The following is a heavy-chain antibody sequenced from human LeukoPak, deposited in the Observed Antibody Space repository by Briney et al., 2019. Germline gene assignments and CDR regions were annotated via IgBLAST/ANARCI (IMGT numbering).Heavy chain of an antibody. CDR3: ARYYGSGSYQWYFDL. CDR1: GGSMSSSSYY. J-gene: IGHJ2*01. Sequence: PSETLSLTCTVSGGSMSSSSYYWGWIRQPPGKGLEWIGYIYHSGDTNSNPSLKSRVTISVDTSKNQFSLKLSSVTAADTAVYYCARYYGSGSYQWYFDLWGRGTLVTVSS. D-gene: IGHD3-10*01. V-gene: IGHV4-61*05. CDR2: IYHSGDT.